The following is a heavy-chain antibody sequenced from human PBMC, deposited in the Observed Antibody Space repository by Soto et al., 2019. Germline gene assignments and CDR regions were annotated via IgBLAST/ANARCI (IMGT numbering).Heavy chain of an antibody. Sequence: SETLSLTCTVSGGSISSYYWSWIRQPPGKGLEWIGYIYYSGSTNYNPSLKSRVTISVDTSKNQFSLKLSSVTAADTAVYYCARGPGDYGSGSYYNYWGQGTLVTVSS. CDR2: IYYSGST. D-gene: IGHD3-10*01. V-gene: IGHV4-59*01. CDR1: GGSISSYY. J-gene: IGHJ4*02. CDR3: ARGPGDYGSGSYYNY.